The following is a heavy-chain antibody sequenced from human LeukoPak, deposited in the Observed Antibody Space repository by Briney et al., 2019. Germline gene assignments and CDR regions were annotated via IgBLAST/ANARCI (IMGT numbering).Heavy chain of an antibody. Sequence: GGSLRLSCAASGFTFSSYSINWVRQAPGKGLEWVSYISSSSTISYADSVKGRFTISRDNANNSLYLQMNSLRDEDTAVYYCARGGTSSPLAYWGQGTLVTVSS. J-gene: IGHJ4*02. CDR3: ARGGTSSPLAY. V-gene: IGHV3-48*02. D-gene: IGHD4-23*01. CDR2: ISSSSTI. CDR1: GFTFSSYS.